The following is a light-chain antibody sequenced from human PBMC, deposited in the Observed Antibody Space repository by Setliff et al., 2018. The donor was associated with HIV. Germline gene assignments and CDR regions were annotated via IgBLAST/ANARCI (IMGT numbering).Light chain of an antibody. V-gene: IGLV2-23*02. CDR2: DVS. CDR3: CSYSGSSTFDV. CDR1: SSNIGSYNF. J-gene: IGLJ1*01. Sequence: QSALTQPASVSGSPGQSISMSCTGSSSNIGSYNFVSWYQQHPDKAPKLIIYDVSKRPSGVSDRFSGSKSGNTASLTISGLQADDEADYYCCSYSGSSTFDVFEGGTKVTVL.